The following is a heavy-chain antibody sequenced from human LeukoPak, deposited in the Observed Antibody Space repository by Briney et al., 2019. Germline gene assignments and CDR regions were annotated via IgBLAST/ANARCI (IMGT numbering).Heavy chain of an antibody. CDR2: IYSGGST. CDR1: GFTFSTYG. J-gene: IGHJ4*02. V-gene: IGHV3-NL1*01. CDR3: ARGGDGYKAPYY. D-gene: IGHD5-24*01. Sequence: PGGSLRLSCATSGFTFSTYGIHWVRQAPGKGLEWVSVIYSGGSTYYADSVKGRFTISRDNSKNTLYLQMNSLRAEDTAVYYCARGGDGYKAPYYWGQGTLVTVSS.